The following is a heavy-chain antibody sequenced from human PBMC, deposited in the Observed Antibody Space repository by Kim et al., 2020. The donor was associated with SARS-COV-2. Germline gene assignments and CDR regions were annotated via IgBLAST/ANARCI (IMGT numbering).Heavy chain of an antibody. V-gene: IGHV3-74*01. CDR3: ARVGDSGNFLVH. CDR2: IKTDGSST. D-gene: IGHD3-22*01. Sequence: GGSLRLSCAASGFTFSTYWMHWVRQAPGKGLVWVSRIKTDGSSTNYADSVKGRFTISRDNAKNTLYLQMNNLRAEDTAVYYCARVGDSGNFLVHWGQGTLVTVSS. CDR1: GFTFSTYW. J-gene: IGHJ4*02.